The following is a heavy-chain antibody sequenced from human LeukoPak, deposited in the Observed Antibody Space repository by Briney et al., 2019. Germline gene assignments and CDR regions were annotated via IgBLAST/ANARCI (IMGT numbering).Heavy chain of an antibody. CDR1: GGSISSSSYY. D-gene: IGHD3-10*01. CDR3: ARDLLWFGELPPYYFDY. V-gene: IGHV4-39*02. J-gene: IGHJ4*02. Sequence: SETLSLTCTVSGGSISSSSYYWGWIRQPPGKGLEWIGSIYYSGSTYYNPSLKSRVTISVDTSKNQFSLKLSSVTAADTAVYYCARDLLWFGELPPYYFDYWGQGTLVTVSS. CDR2: IYYSGST.